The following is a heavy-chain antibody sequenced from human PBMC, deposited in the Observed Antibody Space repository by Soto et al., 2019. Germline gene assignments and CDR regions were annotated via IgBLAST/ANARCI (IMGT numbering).Heavy chain of an antibody. CDR1: GNSFTSYW. CDR3: ARLAGSGTFSPYYFQY. D-gene: IGHD3-10*01. Sequence: GESLKISCKGSGNSFTSYWIGWVRQMPGKGLEWMGIIYPGDSDTRYSPSFHGQVTISADKSITTAYLQWSSLKASDTAMYYCARLAGSGTFSPYYFQYWGQGTLVTVSS. CDR2: IYPGDSDT. V-gene: IGHV5-51*01. J-gene: IGHJ4*02.